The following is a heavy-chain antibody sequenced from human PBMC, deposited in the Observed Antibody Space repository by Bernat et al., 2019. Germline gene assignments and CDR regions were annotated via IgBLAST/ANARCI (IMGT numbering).Heavy chain of an antibody. CDR2: ISYDGSNK. V-gene: IGHV3-30-3*01. Sequence: QVQLVESGGGVVQPGRSLRLSCAASGFTFSSYAMHWVRQAPGKGLEWVAVISYDGSNKYYADSVKGRFTISRDNSKNTLYLQMNSLRAEDTAVYYCARGGGRDYYYYGMDVWGRGATVTVSS. D-gene: IGHD6-25*01. CDR3: ARGGGRDYYYYGMDV. CDR1: GFTFSSYA. J-gene: IGHJ6*02.